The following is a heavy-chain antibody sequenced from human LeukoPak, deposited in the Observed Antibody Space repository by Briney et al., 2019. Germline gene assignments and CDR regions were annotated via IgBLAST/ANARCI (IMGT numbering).Heavy chain of an antibody. Sequence: GGSLRLSCAVSGFTFSSYGMHWVRQAPGKGLEWVALISYDGSNKNYVDSVKGRFTVSRDNSRNTLYLQMNSLRAEDTAVYYCARAPGYCSSTSCPAPFDYWGQGTLVTVSS. CDR1: GFTFSSYG. CDR2: ISYDGSNK. V-gene: IGHV3-33*05. CDR3: ARAPGYCSSTSCPAPFDY. J-gene: IGHJ4*02. D-gene: IGHD2-2*01.